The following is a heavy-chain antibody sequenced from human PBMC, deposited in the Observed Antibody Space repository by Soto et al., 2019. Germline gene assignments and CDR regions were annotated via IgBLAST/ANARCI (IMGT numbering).Heavy chain of an antibody. Sequence: ASLKVSCKAPRGTFTIYYINWVRQAPGQGLEWMGVINPHGGSTAYAQKFKGRVTLTRDTSASTVYMEVSSLTSEDTAMYYCARSSGGNFGIIIEGTNWFAPWGQGTLVTVSS. J-gene: IGHJ5*02. CDR1: RGTFTIYY. D-gene: IGHD1-26*01. CDR2: INPHGGST. V-gene: IGHV1-46*01. CDR3: ARSSGGNFGIIIEGTNWFAP.